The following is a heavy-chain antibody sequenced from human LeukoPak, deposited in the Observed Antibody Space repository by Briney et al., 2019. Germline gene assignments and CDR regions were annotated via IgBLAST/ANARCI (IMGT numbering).Heavy chain of an antibody. J-gene: IGHJ2*01. CDR2: ICGRGGST. V-gene: IGHV3-23*01. CDR1: GFTFSSYA. Sequence: PGGSLRLSCAASGFTFSSYAMTWVRQAPGEGLEWVSSICGRGGSTYYADSVKGRFTISRDNSKNTLYLQMNSLRAEDTAVYYCAKDPGNNNWSYWYFDIWGRGTLVSVSS. D-gene: IGHD1-1*01. CDR3: AKDPGNNNWSYWYFDI.